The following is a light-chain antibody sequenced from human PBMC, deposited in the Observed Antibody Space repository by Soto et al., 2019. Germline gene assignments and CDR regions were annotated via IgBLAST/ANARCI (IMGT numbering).Light chain of an antibody. V-gene: IGKV3-15*01. J-gene: IGKJ4*01. CDR2: GAS. CDR1: QSVSSN. CDR3: QQYNNWLST. Sequence: EIVMTQSPATLSVSPGERATLSCRASQSVSSNLAWYQQKPGQAPRLLIYGASTRATGIPARFSGSGSGTEFTLTISSLQSEDFAVYYCQQYNNWLSTFGGGTKVEFK.